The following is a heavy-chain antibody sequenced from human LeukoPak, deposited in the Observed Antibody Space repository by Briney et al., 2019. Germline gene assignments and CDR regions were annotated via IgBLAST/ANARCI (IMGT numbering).Heavy chain of an antibody. Sequence: KPGESLKISCKGCGYSFTSYWIGWVRQMPGKGLEWMGIIYPGDSDTRYSPSFQGQVSISADKSISTAYLQWSSLKASDTAMYYCARGCIPAAILDAFHIWAQGTMVTVSS. CDR3: ARGCIPAAILDAFHI. V-gene: IGHV5-51*01. CDR1: GYSFTSYW. D-gene: IGHD2-2*02. CDR2: IYPGDSDT. J-gene: IGHJ3*02.